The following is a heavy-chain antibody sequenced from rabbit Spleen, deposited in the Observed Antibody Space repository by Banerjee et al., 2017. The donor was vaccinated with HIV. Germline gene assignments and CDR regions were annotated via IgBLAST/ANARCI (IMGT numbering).Heavy chain of an antibody. J-gene: IGHJ6*01. Sequence: QEQLVESGGGLVKPGGTLTLTCKVSGIDFSSYYYMCWVRQAPGKGLELIACIYGGSGSTYYASWAKGRFTISKTSSTTVTLQMTSLTAADTATYSCATSYSSDSYGYNHAYYYGMDLWGQGTLVTVS. CDR2: IYGGSGST. CDR3: ATSYSSDSYGYNHAYYYGMDL. D-gene: IGHD6-1*01. CDR1: GIDFSSYYY. V-gene: IGHV1S45*01.